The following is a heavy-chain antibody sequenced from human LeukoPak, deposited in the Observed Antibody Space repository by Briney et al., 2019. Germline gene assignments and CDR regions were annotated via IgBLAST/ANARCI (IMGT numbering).Heavy chain of an antibody. CDR2: IYTSGST. Sequence: SETLSLTCTVSGGSISSGSYYWSWIRQPAGKGLEWIGRIYTSGSTNYNPSPKSRVTISVDTSKNQFSLKLSSVTAADTAVYYCARQAPAAGLDYWGQGTLVTVSS. CDR1: GGSISSGSYY. J-gene: IGHJ4*02. V-gene: IGHV4-61*02. CDR3: ARQAPAAGLDY. D-gene: IGHD6-13*01.